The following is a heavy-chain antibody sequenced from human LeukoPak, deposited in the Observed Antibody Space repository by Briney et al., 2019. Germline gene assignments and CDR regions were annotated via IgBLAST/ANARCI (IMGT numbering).Heavy chain of an antibody. J-gene: IGHJ6*03. Sequence: SQTLSLTCAISGDSVSSNSAAWNWIRQSPSRGLEWLGRTYYRSKWYNDYAVSVKSRITINPDTSKNQFSLQLNSVTPEDTAVYYCARDQGEYSSSRGIYYCYMDVWGKGTTVTVSS. CDR1: GDSVSSNSAA. CDR2: TYYRSKWYN. D-gene: IGHD6-6*01. V-gene: IGHV6-1*01. CDR3: ARDQGEYSSSRGIYYCYMDV.